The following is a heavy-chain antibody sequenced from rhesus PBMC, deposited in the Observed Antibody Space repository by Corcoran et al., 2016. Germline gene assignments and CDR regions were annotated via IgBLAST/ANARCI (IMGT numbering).Heavy chain of an antibody. J-gene: IGHJ4*01. CDR1: GGSISSSS. CDR2: IYGSGSSP. Sequence: QLQLQESGPGLVKPSETLSVTCAVSGGSISSSSWSWIRQSPGNGLELIGYIYGSGSSPNYNHSLKSRVTMSVDTAKNQLSLKLSCVTTADTAVYYCAREGDDVASFFDYWGQGVLVTVSS. V-gene: IGHV4-169*02. CDR3: AREGDDVASFFDY. D-gene: IGHD3-9*01.